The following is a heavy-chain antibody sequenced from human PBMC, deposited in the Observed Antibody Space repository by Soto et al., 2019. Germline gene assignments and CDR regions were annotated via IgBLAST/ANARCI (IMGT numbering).Heavy chain of an antibody. CDR2: INPNGGGT. Sequence: QVQLVQSGAEMKKPGASVKVSCESSGYTSTAYYIHWVRQAPGHGLEWMGWINPNGGGTKYAQKFQGRVTMTRDTSINTAYVELTRLTSDDTAVYYCARAVHTMVQGVRFRVDQWGQGSLVTISS. V-gene: IGHV1-2*02. J-gene: IGHJ4*02. D-gene: IGHD3-10*01. CDR3: ARAVHTMVQGVRFRVDQ. CDR1: GYTSTAYY.